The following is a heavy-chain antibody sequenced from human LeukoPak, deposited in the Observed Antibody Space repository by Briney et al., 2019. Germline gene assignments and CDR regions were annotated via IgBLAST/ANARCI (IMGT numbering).Heavy chain of an antibody. CDR1: GFTFSNYG. CDR3: ARDRFPHDDAHYGMEV. CDR2: MWLWNDGSNE. J-gene: IGHJ6*02. D-gene: IGHD3-16*01. Sequence: RPGGSLRLSCTASGFTFSNYGMHWVGQAPGKGLEGVAVMWLWNDGSNEYYADSVKGRFTIARDNSKNTLYLQMVSLRAEDTADYYCARDRFPHDDAHYGMEVWGQGTTVTVSS. V-gene: IGHV3-33*01.